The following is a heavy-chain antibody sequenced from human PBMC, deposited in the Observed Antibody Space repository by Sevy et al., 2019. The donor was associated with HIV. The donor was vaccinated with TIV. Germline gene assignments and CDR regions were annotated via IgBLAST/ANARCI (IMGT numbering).Heavy chain of an antibody. CDR1: GYTFTGYY. Sequence: ASVKVSCKASGYTFTGYYMHWVRQAPGQGLEWMGWINPNSGGTNYPQKFQGRVTMTRDTSISTAYMELSRLRSDDTAVYYCARVPITVFGVVMPDDYWGQGTLVTVSS. J-gene: IGHJ4*02. D-gene: IGHD3-3*01. CDR3: ARVPITVFGVVMPDDY. V-gene: IGHV1-2*02. CDR2: INPNSGGT.